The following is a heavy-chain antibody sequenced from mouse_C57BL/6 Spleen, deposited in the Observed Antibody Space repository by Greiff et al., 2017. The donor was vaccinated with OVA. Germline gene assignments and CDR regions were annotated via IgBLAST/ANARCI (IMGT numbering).Heavy chain of an antibody. Sequence: EVQLQQSGPELVKPGASVKIPCKASGYTFTDYNIDWVKQSHGKSLEWIGDINPNNGGTIYNQKFKGKATLTVDKSSSTAYMELRSLTSEDTAVYYCARGGYYGSPSGFAYWGQGTLVTVSA. J-gene: IGHJ3*01. D-gene: IGHD1-1*01. CDR3: ARGGYYGSPSGFAY. CDR2: INPNNGGT. V-gene: IGHV1-18*01. CDR1: GYTFTDYN.